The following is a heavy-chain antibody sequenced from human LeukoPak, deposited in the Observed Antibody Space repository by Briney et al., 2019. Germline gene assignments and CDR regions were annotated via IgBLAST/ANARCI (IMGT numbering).Heavy chain of an antibody. J-gene: IGHJ4*02. D-gene: IGHD3-10*01. CDR3: AREGYGSGSYYDHYFDY. Sequence: PGGSLRLSCAGSGFIFRNYGMHWVRQAPGQGLEWVAVISDGGTHLYYADSVKGRFTISRDNSESTMYLQMNSLRVEDTAVYYCAREGYGSGSYYDHYFDYWGQGTLVTVSS. CDR1: GFIFRNYG. CDR2: ISDGGTHL. V-gene: IGHV3-30*03.